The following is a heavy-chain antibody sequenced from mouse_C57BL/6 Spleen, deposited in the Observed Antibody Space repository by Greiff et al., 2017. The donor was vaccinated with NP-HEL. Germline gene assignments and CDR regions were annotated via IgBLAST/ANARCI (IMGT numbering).Heavy chain of an antibody. CDR1: GYTFTSYW. V-gene: IGHV1-59*01. J-gene: IGHJ1*03. D-gene: IGHD1-1*01. CDR3: ASDPYYYGSSWYFDV. CDR2: IDPSDSYT. Sequence: QVQLQQPGAELVRPGTSVKLSCKASGYTFTSYWMHWVKQRPGQGLEWIGVIDPSDSYTNYNQKFKGKATLTVDTSSSTAYMQLSSLTSEDSAVYYCASDPYYYGSSWYFDVWGTGTTVTVSS.